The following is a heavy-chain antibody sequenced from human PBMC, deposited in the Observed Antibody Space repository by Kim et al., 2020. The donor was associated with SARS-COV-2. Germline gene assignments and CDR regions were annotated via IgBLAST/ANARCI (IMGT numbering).Heavy chain of an antibody. V-gene: IGHV4-61*01. D-gene: IGHD3-3*01. CDR1: GGSVSSGSYY. CDR2: IYYSGST. J-gene: IGHJ5*01. Sequence: SETLSLTCTVSGGSVSSGSYYWSWIRQPPGKGLEWIGYIYYSGSTNYNPSLKSRVTISVDTSKNQFSLKLSSVTAADTAVYYCARGAYYDFWSGPQYNW. CDR3: ARGAYYDFWSGPQYNW.